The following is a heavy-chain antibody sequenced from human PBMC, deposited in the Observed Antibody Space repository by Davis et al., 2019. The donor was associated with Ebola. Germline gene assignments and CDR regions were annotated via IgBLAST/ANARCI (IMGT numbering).Heavy chain of an antibody. V-gene: IGHV4-59*08. CDR1: GGSINSHY. J-gene: IGHJ4*02. Sequence: SETLSLTCIVSGGSINSHYWSWIRQPPGKGLEWIAYITYSGSTNYNPSLKRRVTISVDTSKNQFSLKLSSVTAADTAVYYCARLIVGANFDYWGQGTLVTVSS. D-gene: IGHD1-26*01. CDR2: ITYSGST. CDR3: ARLIVGANFDY.